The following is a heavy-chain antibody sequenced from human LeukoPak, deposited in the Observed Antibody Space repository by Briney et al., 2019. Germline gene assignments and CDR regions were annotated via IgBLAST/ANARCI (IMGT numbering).Heavy chain of an antibody. CDR1: GYTFTGYY. Sequence: ASVKVSCKASGYTFTGYYMHWVRQAPGQGLEWMGWINPNSGGTNYAQKFQGWVTMTTDTSTSTAYMELRSLRSEDTAVYYCARSEVGATSAFDIWGRGTVVTVSS. V-gene: IGHV1-2*04. D-gene: IGHD1-26*01. CDR2: INPNSGGT. CDR3: ARSEVGATSAFDI. J-gene: IGHJ3*02.